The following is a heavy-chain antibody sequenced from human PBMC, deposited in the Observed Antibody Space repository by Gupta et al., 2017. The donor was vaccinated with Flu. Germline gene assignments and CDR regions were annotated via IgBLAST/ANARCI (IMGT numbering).Heavy chain of an antibody. CDR3: ATTPNSNYYFYGMDV. CDR1: A. CDR2: VSGGGGST. D-gene: IGHD2-8*01. V-gene: IGHV3-23*01. J-gene: IGHJ6*02. Sequence: AMTGCRQAPGKGLDWVAGVSGGGGSTYYADSVKGRFTISRDNSKNTVYLQMNSLRAEDTAVYYCATTPNSNYYFYGMDVWGQGTTVTVSS.